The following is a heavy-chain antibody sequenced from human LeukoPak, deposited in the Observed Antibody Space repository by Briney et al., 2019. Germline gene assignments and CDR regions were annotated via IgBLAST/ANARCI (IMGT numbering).Heavy chain of an antibody. D-gene: IGHD3-22*01. CDR3: ARATGPSYYDSSGYYGDGFDY. V-gene: IGHV1-2*02. CDR1: GYTFTGYY. J-gene: IGHJ4*02. Sequence: ASVKVSCKASGYTFTGYYMHWVRQAPGQGLEWVGWINPNSGGTNYAQKFQGRVTMTRDTSISTAYMELSRLRSDDTAVYYCARATGPSYYDSSGYYGDGFDYWGQGTLVTVSS. CDR2: INPNSGGT.